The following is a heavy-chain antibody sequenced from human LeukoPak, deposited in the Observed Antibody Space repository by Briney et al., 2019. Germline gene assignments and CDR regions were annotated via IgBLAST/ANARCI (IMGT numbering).Heavy chain of an antibody. Sequence: PGGSLRLSCAASGFTFSNAWMNWVRQAPGKGLEWVSTISGGGGSTYYADSVKGRFTISRDNSKNTLYLQMNSLRAEDTAVYYCASKPTRDYWGQGTLVTVSS. J-gene: IGHJ4*02. CDR3: ASKPTRDY. V-gene: IGHV3-23*01. CDR2: ISGGGGST. CDR1: GFTFSNAW.